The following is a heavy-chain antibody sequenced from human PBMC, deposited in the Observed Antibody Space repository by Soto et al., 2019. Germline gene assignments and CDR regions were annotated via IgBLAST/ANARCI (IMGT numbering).Heavy chain of an antibody. D-gene: IGHD6-6*01. CDR1: GFTFSFSG. V-gene: IGHV3-30*18. J-gene: IGHJ4*02. CDR3: AKEMYPRTVLDSSSPCGDY. Sequence: SRRRSCPVSGFTFSFSGIHCVRHAPGRGLGWVAVMSYAGSYKYYADSVKGRFTISRDLSGNTLFLQMNSLSIEDTAVSFCAKEMYPRTVLDSSSPCGDYWGQGTLVTVSS. CDR2: MSYAGSYK.